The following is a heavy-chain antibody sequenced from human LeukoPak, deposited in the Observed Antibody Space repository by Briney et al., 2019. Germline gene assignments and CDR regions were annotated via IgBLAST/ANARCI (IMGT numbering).Heavy chain of an antibody. Sequence: GGSLRLSCAASGFTFSSYSMNWVRQAPGKGLEWVSSIISISYIYYADSVKCRFTISRDNAKNSLYLQMNSLRAEDTAVYYCARVSPNTVTTLQYFDYWGQGTLVTVSS. J-gene: IGHJ4*02. CDR3: ARVSPNTVTTLQYFDY. CDR1: GFTFSSYS. D-gene: IGHD4-17*01. V-gene: IGHV3-21*01. CDR2: IISISYI.